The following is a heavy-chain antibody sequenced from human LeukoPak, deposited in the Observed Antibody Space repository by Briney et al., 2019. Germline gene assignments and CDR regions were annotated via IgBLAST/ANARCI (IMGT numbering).Heavy chain of an antibody. D-gene: IGHD2-15*01. CDR1: GFTFSGSA. Sequence: SGGSLRLSCAASGFTFSGSAMHWVRQASGKGLEWVGRIRSKANSYATAYAASVKDRFTISRDDSKNTAYLQMNSLKTEDTAVYYCTRPGDCSGGSCYWYTDLWGRGTLATVSS. J-gene: IGHJ2*01. V-gene: IGHV3-73*01. CDR3: TRPGDCSGGSCYWYTDL. CDR2: IRSKANSYAT.